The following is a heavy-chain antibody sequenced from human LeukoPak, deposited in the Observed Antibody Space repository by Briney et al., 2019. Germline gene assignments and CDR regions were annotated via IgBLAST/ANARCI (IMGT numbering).Heavy chain of an antibody. CDR2: INSGGGTI. CDR1: GFTFSSYE. Sequence: GGSLRLSCAASGFTFSSYEMNWVRQAPGKGLEWVSYINSGGGTIYYADSVKGRFTISRDNAKNSLYLQMNSLRAEDTAVYYCARDQSPWGDRDGFDIWGQGTMVTVSS. J-gene: IGHJ3*02. D-gene: IGHD3-16*01. V-gene: IGHV3-48*03. CDR3: ARDQSPWGDRDGFDI.